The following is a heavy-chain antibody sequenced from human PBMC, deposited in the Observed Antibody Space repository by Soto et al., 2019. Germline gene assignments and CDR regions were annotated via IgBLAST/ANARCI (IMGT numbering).Heavy chain of an antibody. D-gene: IGHD3-9*01. V-gene: IGHV5-51*01. CDR2: IYPDQSRG. CDR3: ARRDYDLLTGQRYHLDF. CDR1: GYRFSTVW. Sequence: GESLKISCKGSGYRFSTVWIGWVRQMPGKCLKGVAIIYPDQSRGMYSPAFQGQVTISVDKSISTAYLQCNSLKASDTAIYYCARRDYDLLTGQRYHLDFWGRGTLVTVSS. J-gene: IGHJ4*02.